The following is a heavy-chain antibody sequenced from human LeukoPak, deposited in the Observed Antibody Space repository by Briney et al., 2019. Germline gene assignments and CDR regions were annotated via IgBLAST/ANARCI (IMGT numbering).Heavy chain of an antibody. CDR3: ARLVGASWFDS. V-gene: IGHV6-1*01. Sequence: SQTLSLTCAISGDSVSSNSAAWTWLRQSPSRGLEWLGRTYYRSKWNNDYAVSMKSRITINPDTSKNQFSLQLNSVTPEDTAVYYCARLVGASWFDSWGQGTLVTVSS. CDR1: GDSVSSNSAA. CDR2: TYYRSKWNN. D-gene: IGHD1-26*01. J-gene: IGHJ5*01.